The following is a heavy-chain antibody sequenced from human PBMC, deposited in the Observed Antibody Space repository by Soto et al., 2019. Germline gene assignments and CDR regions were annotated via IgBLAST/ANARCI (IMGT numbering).Heavy chain of an antibody. CDR1: GGTFSSYA. CDR3: ARDHIAVHAFDI. J-gene: IGHJ3*02. D-gene: IGHD6-19*01. V-gene: IGHV1-69*13. CDR2: IIPIFGTA. Sequence: GASVKVSCKASGGTFSSYAISWVRQAPGQGLEWMGGIIPIFGTANYAQKFQGRVTITADESTSTAYMELSSLRSEDTAVYYCARDHIAVHAFDIWGQGTMVTVSS.